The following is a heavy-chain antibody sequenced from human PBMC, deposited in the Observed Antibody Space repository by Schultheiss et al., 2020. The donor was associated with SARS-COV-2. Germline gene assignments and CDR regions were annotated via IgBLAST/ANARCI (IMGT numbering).Heavy chain of an antibody. Sequence: GGSLRLSCAASGFTFSSYSMNWVRQAPGKGLEWVSSISSSSSYIYYADSVKGRFTISRDNAKNSLYLQMNSPRAEDTAVYYCARDPGSELRRNNYFDYWGQGTLVTVSS. V-gene: IGHV3-21*01. CDR1: GFTFSSYS. D-gene: IGHD4-23*01. J-gene: IGHJ4*02. CDR2: ISSSSSYI. CDR3: ARDPGSELRRNNYFDY.